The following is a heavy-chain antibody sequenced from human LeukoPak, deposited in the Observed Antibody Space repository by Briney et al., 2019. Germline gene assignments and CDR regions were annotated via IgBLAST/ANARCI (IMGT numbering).Heavy chain of an antibody. J-gene: IGHJ5*02. D-gene: IGHD5-12*01. CDR2: IKRDGSEK. CDR1: GFTFSTYW. Sequence: GGSLRLSCAASGFTFSTYWMSWVRQAPGKGLEWVANIKRDGSEKYYVDSVKGRFTISRDNAKNSLYLQMNSLRAEDTAVYYCARESSDYDLGWFDPWGQGTLVTVSS. CDR3: ARESSDYDLGWFDP. V-gene: IGHV3-7*03.